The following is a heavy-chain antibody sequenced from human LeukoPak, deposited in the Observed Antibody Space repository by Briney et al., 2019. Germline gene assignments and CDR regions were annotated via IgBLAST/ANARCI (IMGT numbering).Heavy chain of an antibody. Sequence: PSETLSFTCTVSGGSISSYYWSWIRQPPGKGLEWIGYIYYSGSTNYNPSLKSRVTISVDTSKNQFSLKLSSVTAADTAVYYCARHRRGYSYGFFDYWGQGTLVTVSS. CDR1: GGSISSYY. CDR3: ARHRRGYSYGFFDY. CDR2: IYYSGST. D-gene: IGHD5-18*01. J-gene: IGHJ4*02. V-gene: IGHV4-59*08.